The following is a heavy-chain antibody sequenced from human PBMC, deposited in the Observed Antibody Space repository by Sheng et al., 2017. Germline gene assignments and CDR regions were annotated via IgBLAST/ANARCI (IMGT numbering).Heavy chain of an antibody. CDR3: ARDLRVTMVRGLIISPFDY. CDR2: ISSSGTTI. CDR1: GFTFSSYE. J-gene: IGHJ4*02. D-gene: IGHD3-10*01. V-gene: IGHV3-48*03. Sequence: EVQLVESGGGFVQPGGSLRLSCAASGFTFSSYEMNWVRQAPGKGLEWVSYISSSGTTIYYADSVKGRFTISRDNAKNSLYLQMNSLRGEDTAVYYCARDLRVTMVRGLIISPFDYWGQGTLVTVSS.